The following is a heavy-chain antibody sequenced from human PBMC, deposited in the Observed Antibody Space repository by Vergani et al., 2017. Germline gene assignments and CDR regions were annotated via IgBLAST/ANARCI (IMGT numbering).Heavy chain of an antibody. V-gene: IGHV1-2*02. CDR1: GGTFSSYA. Sequence: QVQLVQSGAEVKKPGSSVKVSCKASGGTFSSYAISWVRQAPGQGLEWMGRIIPNSGGTNYAQKFQGRVTMTRDTSISTAYMELSRLRADDTAVYYCARGAVELWATGWQADFDLWGRGTLVTVSS. CDR2: IIPNSGGT. J-gene: IGHJ2*01. CDR3: ARGAVELWATGWQADFDL. D-gene: IGHD3-16*01.